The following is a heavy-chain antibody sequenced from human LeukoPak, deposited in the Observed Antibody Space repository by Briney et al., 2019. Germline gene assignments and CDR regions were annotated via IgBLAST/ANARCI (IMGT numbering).Heavy chain of an antibody. CDR3: ARAARFHIDY. Sequence: SETLSLTCNVSGASVSSGSYYWSWIRQPPGKELEWIGYIYYSGSTSYNPSLKSRVTISVDTSKNHFSLKLTSVTAADTAVYYCARAARFHIDYWGQGTLVTVSS. CDR1: GASVSSGSYY. V-gene: IGHV4-61*03. J-gene: IGHJ4*02. CDR2: IYYSGST. D-gene: IGHD3-3*01.